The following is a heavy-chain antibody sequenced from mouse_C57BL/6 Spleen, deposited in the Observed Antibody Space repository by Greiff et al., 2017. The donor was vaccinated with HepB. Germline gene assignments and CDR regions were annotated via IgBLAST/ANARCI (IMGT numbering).Heavy chain of an antibody. D-gene: IGHD4-1*01. CDR1: GFTFSSYG. Sequence: EVKLVESGGDLVKPGGSLKLSCAASGFTFSSYGMSWVRQTPDKRLEWVATISSGGSYTYYPDSVKGRFTISRDNAKNTLYLQMSSLKSEDTAMYYCARRWDGAMDYWGQGTSVTVSS. V-gene: IGHV5-6*02. CDR2: ISSGGSYT. J-gene: IGHJ4*01. CDR3: ARRWDGAMDY.